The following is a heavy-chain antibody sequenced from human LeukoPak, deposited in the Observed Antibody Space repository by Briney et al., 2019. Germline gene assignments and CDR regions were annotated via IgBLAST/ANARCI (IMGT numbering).Heavy chain of an antibody. CDR2: INPNSGGT. CDR3: ARSTDFWSGYYMIDP. CDR1: GYTFTGYY. V-gene: IGHV1-2*02. Sequence: GASVKVSCKASGYTFTGYYMHWVRQAPGQGLEWMGWINPNSGGTNYAQKFQGRVTMTRDTSISTAYMELSRLRSDDTAVYYCARSTDFWSGYYMIDPWGQGTLVTVSS. J-gene: IGHJ5*02. D-gene: IGHD3-3*01.